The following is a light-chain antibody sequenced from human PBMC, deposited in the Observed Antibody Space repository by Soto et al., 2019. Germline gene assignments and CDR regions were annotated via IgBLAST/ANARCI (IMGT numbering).Light chain of an antibody. J-gene: IGLJ2*01. CDR1: SSNIGSNY. CDR2: RNN. V-gene: IGLV1-47*01. CDR3: AAWNDSLSGVL. Sequence: QAVVTQPPSASGTPGQRVTISCSGSSSNIGSNYVYWYQQLPGTAPKLLIYRNNQRPSGVPDRFSGSKSGTSASLAISGLRSDDEADYYCAAWNDSLSGVLFGGGTKLTVL.